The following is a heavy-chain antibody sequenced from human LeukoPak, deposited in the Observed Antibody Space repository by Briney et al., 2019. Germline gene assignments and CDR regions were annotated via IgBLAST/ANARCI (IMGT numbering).Heavy chain of an antibody. J-gene: IGHJ4*02. CDR2: IYYSGST. CDR1: GGSISSGGYY. D-gene: IGHD4-17*01. CDR3: ARDGGYVYGDYAYFDY. V-gene: IGHV4-31*03. Sequence: SQTLSLTCTVSGGSISSGGYYWSWIRQHPGKGLEWIGYIYYSGSTYYNPSLKSRVTISVDTSKNQPSLKLSSVTAADTAVYYCARDGGYVYGDYAYFDYWGQGTLVTVSS.